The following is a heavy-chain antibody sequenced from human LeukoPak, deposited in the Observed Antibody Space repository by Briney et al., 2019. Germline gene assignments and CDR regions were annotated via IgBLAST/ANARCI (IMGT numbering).Heavy chain of an antibody. CDR3: ATQVTYYYDSSGYSLDY. V-gene: IGHV4-4*02. CDR1: GGSISSYY. D-gene: IGHD3-22*01. CDR2: IYHSGST. Sequence: PSETLSLTCTVSGGSISSYYWSWVRQPPGKGLEWIGEIYHSGSTNYNPSLKSRVTISVDKSKNQFSLKLSSVTAADTAVYYCATQVTYYYDSSGYSLDYWGQGTLVTVSS. J-gene: IGHJ4*02.